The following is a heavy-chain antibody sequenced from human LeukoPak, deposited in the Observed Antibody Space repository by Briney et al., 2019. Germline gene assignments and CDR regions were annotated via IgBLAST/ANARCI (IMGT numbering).Heavy chain of an antibody. CDR1: GFTFDDYG. CDR2: INWNGGST. Sequence: GGSLRLSCAASGFTFDDYGMSWVRQAPGKGLEWVSGINWNGGSTGYADSVKGRFTISRDNAKNSLYLQMNSLRAEDTAVYYCARAPRGPTMVRGVNFDYWGQGTLVTVSS. J-gene: IGHJ4*02. CDR3: ARAPRGPTMVRGVNFDY. V-gene: IGHV3-20*04. D-gene: IGHD3-10*01.